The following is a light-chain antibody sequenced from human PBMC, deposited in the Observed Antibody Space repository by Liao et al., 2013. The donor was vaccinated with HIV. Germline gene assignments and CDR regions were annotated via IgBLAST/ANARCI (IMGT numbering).Light chain of an antibody. CDR2: YDS. V-gene: IGLV3-21*01. CDR1: NIGSKS. Sequence: SYVLTQPPSVSVAPGKTARITCGGNNIGSKSVHWYQQKPGQAPVLVIYYDSKRPSGIPERFSGSNSGNTATLTISGTQAMDEADYYCQAWDSSTGGVFGTGTKVTVL. J-gene: IGLJ1*01. CDR3: QAWDSSTGGV.